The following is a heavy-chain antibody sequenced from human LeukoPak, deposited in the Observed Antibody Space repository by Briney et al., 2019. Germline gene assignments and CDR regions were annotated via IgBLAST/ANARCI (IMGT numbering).Heavy chain of an antibody. CDR1: GGSISGFY. V-gene: IGHV4-4*08. J-gene: IGHJ4*02. Sequence: SETLSLTCTVSGGSISGFYWSWIRQPPGEGLEWIGYIYSSGSTNYNPSLKSRVTITVDTSKNQFSLKLSSVTAADTAVYYCARERGPYGSGSYYRGVIVWGQGTLVTVSS. CDR2: IYSSGST. D-gene: IGHD3-10*01. CDR3: ARERGPYGSGSYYRGVIV.